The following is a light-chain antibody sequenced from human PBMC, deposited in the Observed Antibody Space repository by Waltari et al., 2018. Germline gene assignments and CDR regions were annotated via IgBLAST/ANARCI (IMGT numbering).Light chain of an antibody. CDR3: HQYGYSPLT. CDR2: HAS. Sequence: DIVWTQSLGTLSLSPGERATLSCRASPTISRGLLAWYQQKHGQAPRLLIDHASSRATGIPDRFSGSGSGTDFTLTISSLESDDFAVYYCHQYGYSPLTFGGGTRVEIK. CDR1: PTISRGL. J-gene: IGKJ4*01. V-gene: IGKV3-20*01.